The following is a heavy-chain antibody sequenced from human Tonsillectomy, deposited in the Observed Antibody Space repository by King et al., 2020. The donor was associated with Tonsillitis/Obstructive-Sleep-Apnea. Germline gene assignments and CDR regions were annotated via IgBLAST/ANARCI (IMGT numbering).Heavy chain of an antibody. CDR1: AYSFPKYW. CDR3: ARRGYYGSGTSRVDAFDI. J-gene: IGHJ3*02. V-gene: IGHV5-51*01. CDR2: IYPGDSDI. Sequence: VQLVESAAEVKKPGESLKISCKGSAYSFPKYWIGWVRQMPGKGLEWMGIIYPGDSDIRYSPSFQDQVTISADKSISTAYVQWSSLKASDTAMYYCARRGYYGSGTSRVDAFDIWGQGTMVTVSS. D-gene: IGHD3-10*01.